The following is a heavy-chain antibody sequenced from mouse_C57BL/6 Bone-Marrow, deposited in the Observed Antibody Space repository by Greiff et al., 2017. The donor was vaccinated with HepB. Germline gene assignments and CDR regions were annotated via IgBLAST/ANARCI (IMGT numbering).Heavy chain of an antibody. D-gene: IGHD2-1*01. CDR3: TFYGNYPYFDY. J-gene: IGHJ2*01. CDR2: IDPENGDT. Sequence: EVQLQQSGAELVRPGASVKLSCTASGFNIKDDYMHWVKQRPEQGLEWIGWIDPENGDTECASKFQGKATITADTSSNTAYLQLSSLTSEDTAVYYCTFYGNYPYFDYWGQGTTLTVSS. V-gene: IGHV14-4*01. CDR1: GFNIKDDY.